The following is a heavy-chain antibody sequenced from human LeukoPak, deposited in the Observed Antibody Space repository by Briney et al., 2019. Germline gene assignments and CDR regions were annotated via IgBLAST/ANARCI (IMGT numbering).Heavy chain of an antibody. D-gene: IGHD5-12*01. CDR2: INPAGSET. CDR1: GFSFNAYW. V-gene: IGHV3-7*01. CDR3: ATFGLVAALDL. Sequence: GGSLRLSCAASGFSFNAYWMAWVRQAPGTGLEWVANINPAGSETFHEDPVEGRFSISRDHAKNLVYLQMNSLRAEDTAVYYCATFGLVAALDLWGQGTLVTVSS. J-gene: IGHJ4*02.